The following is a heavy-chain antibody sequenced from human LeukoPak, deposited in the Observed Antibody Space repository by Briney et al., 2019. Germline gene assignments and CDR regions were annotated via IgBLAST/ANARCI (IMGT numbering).Heavy chain of an antibody. V-gene: IGHV3-30*03. CDR2: ISYDGSQK. CDR1: GFTFSNYA. CDR3: ARDKDGWGIHDF. D-gene: IGHD3-16*01. J-gene: IGHJ4*02. Sequence: GEPLRLSCAASGFTFSNYALTWVRQAPGKGLEWVALISYDGSQKNFADSVKGRFTTSRDNSKFTMYLEMNSLRAEDTAVYFCARDKDGWGIHDFWGQGTLVTVSS.